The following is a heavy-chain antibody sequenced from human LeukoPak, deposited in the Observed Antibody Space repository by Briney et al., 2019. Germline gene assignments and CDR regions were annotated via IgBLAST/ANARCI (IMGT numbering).Heavy chain of an antibody. CDR3: ARGDHYWYFDL. CDR2: IYYSGST. CDR1: GGSISSYY. Sequence: PSETLSLTCTVSGGSISSYYWSWIRQPPGKGLEWIGYIYYSGSTNYNPSLKGRVTISVDTSKNRFSLKLSSVTAADTAVYYCARGDHYWYFDLWGRGTLVTVSS. J-gene: IGHJ2*01. V-gene: IGHV4-59*01. D-gene: IGHD2-21*02.